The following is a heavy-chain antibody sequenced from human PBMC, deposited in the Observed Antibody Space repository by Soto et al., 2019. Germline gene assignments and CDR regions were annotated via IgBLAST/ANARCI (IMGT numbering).Heavy chain of an antibody. Sequence: GESPKISGKGSGYNFAIYWIELVRQMPWKGLELMGIIYSCESDTRYRPSLQGNVTISAEISSSTAYLQWSSLKASDTAMYYYAVVEITGPLRANWFDPWGQGTLLTV. D-gene: IGHD1-20*01. V-gene: IGHV5-51*01. CDR1: GYNFAIYW. J-gene: IGHJ5*02. CDR3: AVVEITGPLRANWFDP. CDR2: IYSCESDT.